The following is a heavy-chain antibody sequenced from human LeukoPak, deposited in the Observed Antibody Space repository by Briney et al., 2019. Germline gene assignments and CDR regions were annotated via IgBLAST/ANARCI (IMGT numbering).Heavy chain of an antibody. J-gene: IGHJ4*02. D-gene: IGHD1-1*01. Sequence: PSETLSLTCTVSGGSISGSSYYWAWIRQPPGKGLEWIGSGYYTGKKYHNPFLKRRVTISVDTSNNQFSQRLSPLTAADTAVYYCAREGSDNWGLLYYWLQGTLLTVSS. V-gene: IGHV4-39*07. CDR1: GGSISGSSYY. CDR2: GYYTGKK. CDR3: AREGSDNWGLLYY.